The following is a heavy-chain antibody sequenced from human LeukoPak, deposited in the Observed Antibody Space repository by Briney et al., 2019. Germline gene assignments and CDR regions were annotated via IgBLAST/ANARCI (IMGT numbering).Heavy chain of an antibody. V-gene: IGHV1-8*01. D-gene: IGHD3-22*01. Sequence: ASVKVSYKTSGYTFTSYDINWVRQVTGQGLEWVGGMDGNSGKTAYAQKFLGRVTISRNTSISTAYMELSSLRAEDTGVYYCARLYYYASSGYDALDIWGQGTMVAVSS. CDR3: ARLYYYASSGYDALDI. CDR1: GYTFTSYD. CDR2: MDGNSGKT. J-gene: IGHJ3*02.